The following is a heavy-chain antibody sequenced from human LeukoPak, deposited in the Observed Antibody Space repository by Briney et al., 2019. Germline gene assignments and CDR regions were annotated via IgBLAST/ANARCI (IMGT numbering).Heavy chain of an antibody. Sequence: GGSLRLSCTASGFTVSSNYMSWVRQAPGKGLEWVSILYSGGSTYYADSVKGRFTISRDNSKNTLYLQMNSLRAEDTAVYYCARASAGYYGSGSPYPYYMDVWGKGTTVTISS. CDR3: ARASAGYYGSGSPYPYYMDV. J-gene: IGHJ6*03. D-gene: IGHD3-10*01. CDR2: LYSGGST. CDR1: GFTVSSNY. V-gene: IGHV3-53*01.